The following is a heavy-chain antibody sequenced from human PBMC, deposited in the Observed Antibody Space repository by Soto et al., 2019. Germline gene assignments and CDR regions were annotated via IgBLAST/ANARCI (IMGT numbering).Heavy chain of an antibody. V-gene: IGHV1-8*01. J-gene: IGHJ4*01. CDR1: GYTFTSYD. D-gene: IGHD6-19*01. Sequence: GASVKVSCKASGYTFTSYDINWVRQATGQGLEWMGWMNPNSGNTGYVQKFQGRVTMTRNTSITTAYMELSSLRSEDTAVYYCGRFASSGWFFDYWGHGTQVTVSS. CDR2: MNPNSGNT. CDR3: GRFASSGWFFDY.